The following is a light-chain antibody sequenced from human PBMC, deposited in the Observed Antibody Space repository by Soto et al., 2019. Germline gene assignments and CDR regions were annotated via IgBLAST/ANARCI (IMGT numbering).Light chain of an antibody. J-gene: IGKJ5*01. CDR2: DAS. Sequence: DIKMSQSPSTLSATVGDRVTITCRASQSISSWLAWYQQKPGKAPKLLIYDASSLESGVPSRFSGSGSGTEFTLTISSLQPDDFATYYCQQYNSYLITFGQGTRLE. CDR1: QSISSW. CDR3: QQYNSYLIT. V-gene: IGKV1-5*01.